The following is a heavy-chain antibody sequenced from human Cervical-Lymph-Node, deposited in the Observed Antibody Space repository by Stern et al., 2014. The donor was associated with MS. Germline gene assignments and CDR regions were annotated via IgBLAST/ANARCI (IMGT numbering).Heavy chain of an antibody. CDR1: GFSLSTDGVH. CDR2: FYWDDDT. J-gene: IGHJ4*02. D-gene: IGHD3-9*01. V-gene: IGHV2-5*02. Sequence: QVTLRESGPTLVKPTQTLTLTCTFSGFSLSTDGVHVGWIRQPPGKALEWLAIFYWDDDTRYSPSLKTRLTITKDTSKNQVVLKMTDMDPVDTATYYCAYRDDIDDYWGQGILVTVSS. CDR3: AYRDDIDDY.